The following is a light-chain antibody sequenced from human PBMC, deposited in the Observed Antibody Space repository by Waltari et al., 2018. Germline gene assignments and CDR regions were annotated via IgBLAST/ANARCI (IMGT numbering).Light chain of an antibody. V-gene: IGKV1-39*01. J-gene: IGKJ4*01. CDR2: AAS. CDR3: QQVNSYPLT. Sequence: IQLTQSPSSPSASVGDRVTITCRASQSISSYLKWYQQNPGKAPKLLFYAASSLQSGVPSRFSGSGSGTDFTLIISSLQPEDFATYYCQQVNSYPLTFGGGTKVEV. CDR1: QSISSY.